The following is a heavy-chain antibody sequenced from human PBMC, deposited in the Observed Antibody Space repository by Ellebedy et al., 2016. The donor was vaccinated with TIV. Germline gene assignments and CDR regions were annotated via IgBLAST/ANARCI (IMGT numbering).Heavy chain of an antibody. J-gene: IGHJ6*02. CDR3: ARSGYEYYGMDV. V-gene: IGHV1-69*05. CDR2: IIPIFGTA. CDR1: GGTFSSYA. D-gene: IGHD5-12*01. Sequence: SVKVSCXASGGTFSSYAISWVRQAPGQGLEWMGGIIPIFGTANYAQKFQGRVTMTRDTSTSTVYMELSSLRYEDTAVYYCARSGYEYYGMDVWGQGTTVTVSS.